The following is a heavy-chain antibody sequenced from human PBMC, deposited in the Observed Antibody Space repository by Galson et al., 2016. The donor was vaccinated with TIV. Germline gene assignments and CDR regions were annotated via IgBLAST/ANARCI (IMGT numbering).Heavy chain of an antibody. Sequence: LSLTCTVSGGSISSSTNYWGWIRQPPGKGLEWIGSIYYSGSTSYNPSLKSRVTISVDTSKNQFSLKLSPVTAADTAVYYCATGGQGFGTFDYWGQGTLITVSS. CDR1: GGSISSSTNY. CDR2: IYYSGST. J-gene: IGHJ4*02. CDR3: ATGGQGFGTFDY. V-gene: IGHV4-39*01. D-gene: IGHD3-16*01.